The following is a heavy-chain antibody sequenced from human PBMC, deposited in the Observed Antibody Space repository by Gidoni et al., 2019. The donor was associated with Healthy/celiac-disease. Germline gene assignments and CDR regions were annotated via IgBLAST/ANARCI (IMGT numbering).Heavy chain of an antibody. CDR1: GGSISSYY. CDR2: IYYSGST. D-gene: IGHD3-3*01. Sequence: QVQLQESGPGLVKPSETLSLPCPVSGGSISSYYWSWIRQPPGKGLKWIGYIYYSGSTNYNPSPKSRVTISVDTSKNQFSLKLSSVTAADTAVYYCARASIFGVVNPYYYYGMDVWGQGTTVTVSS. V-gene: IGHV4-59*01. CDR3: ARASIFGVVNPYYYYGMDV. J-gene: IGHJ6*02.